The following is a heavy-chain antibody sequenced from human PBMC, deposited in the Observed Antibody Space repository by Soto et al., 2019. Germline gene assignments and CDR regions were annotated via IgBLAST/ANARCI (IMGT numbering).Heavy chain of an antibody. CDR2: IYSGGST. J-gene: IGHJ4*02. CDR1: GFTVSSNY. CDR3: ATLPAIAAFDY. D-gene: IGHD6-6*01. Sequence: GGSLRLSCAASGFTVSSNYMSWVRQAPGKGLEWVSVIYSGGSTYYADSVKGRFTISRDNSKNTLYLQMNSLRAEDTAVYYCATLPAIAAFDYWGQGTLVTVSS. V-gene: IGHV3-66*01.